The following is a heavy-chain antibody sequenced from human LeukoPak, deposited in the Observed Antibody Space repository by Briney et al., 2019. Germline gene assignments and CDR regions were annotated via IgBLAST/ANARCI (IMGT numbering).Heavy chain of an antibody. Sequence: ASVKVSCKASGYTFSNYGISWVRQAPGQGLEWLGWISAYNGNTHYAQKLQGRVTLTTDTSTSTAYMEVRSLRSDDTAVYYCARDYCSSASCYGGNIDPWGQGTLVTVSS. CDR3: ARDYCSSASCYGGNIDP. D-gene: IGHD2-2*01. J-gene: IGHJ5*02. CDR1: GYTFSNYG. CDR2: ISAYNGNT. V-gene: IGHV1-18*01.